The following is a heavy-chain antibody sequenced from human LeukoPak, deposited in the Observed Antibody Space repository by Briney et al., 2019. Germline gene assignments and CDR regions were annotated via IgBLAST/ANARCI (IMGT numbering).Heavy chain of an antibody. J-gene: IGHJ4*02. D-gene: IGHD3-10*01. V-gene: IGHV3-15*01. Sequence: PGRSLRLSCAASGFTFSNAWMSWVRQAPGKGLEWVGRIKSKTDGGTTDYAAPVKGRFTISRDDSKNTLYLQMNSLKTEDTAVYYCTTDPNPYYYAFGYWGQGTLVTVSS. CDR2: IKSKTDGGTT. CDR3: TTDPNPYYYAFGY. CDR1: GFTFSNAW.